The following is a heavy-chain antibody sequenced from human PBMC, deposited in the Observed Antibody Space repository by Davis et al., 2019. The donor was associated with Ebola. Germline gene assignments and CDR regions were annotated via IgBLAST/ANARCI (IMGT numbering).Heavy chain of an antibody. CDR1: GFSFSRYS. J-gene: IGHJ4*02. CDR2: ITTRGYYI. Sequence: GGSLRLSCVVSGFSFSRYSMNWVRQAPGKGLEWVSSITTRGYYIYYADSVKGRFTISRGDAENSLYLQMNSLRAEDTAVYYCARGTDWNYDFSNWGQGTLVTVSS. D-gene: IGHD1-7*01. CDR3: ARGTDWNYDFSN. V-gene: IGHV3-21*01.